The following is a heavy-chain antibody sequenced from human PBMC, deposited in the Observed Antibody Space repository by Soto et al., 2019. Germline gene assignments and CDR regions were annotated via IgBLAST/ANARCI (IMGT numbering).Heavy chain of an antibody. CDR2: IYSGGST. CDR3: ARQREPYYYGMDV. CDR1: GFTVSSNY. Sequence: PGGSLRLSCAASGFTVSSNYMSWVRQAPGKGLEWVSVIYSGGSTYYADSVKGRFTISRDNSKNTLYLQMNSLRAEDTAVYYCARQREPYYYGMDVWGQGTTVTVSS. J-gene: IGHJ6*02. V-gene: IGHV3-53*01. D-gene: IGHD1-1*01.